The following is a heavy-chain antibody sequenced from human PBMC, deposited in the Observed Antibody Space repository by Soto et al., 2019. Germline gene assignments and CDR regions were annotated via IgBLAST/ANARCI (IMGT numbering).Heavy chain of an antibody. J-gene: IGHJ4*02. CDR2: ISYDGSNK. CDR3: AKVPYSGSYHFDY. Sequence: QVQLVESGGGVVQPGRSLRLSCAASGFTFSSYGRHWVRQAPGKGLEWVAVISYDGSNKYYADSVKGRFTISRDNSKNTLYLQMNSLRAEDTAVYYCAKVPYSGSYHFDYWGQGTLVTVSS. D-gene: IGHD1-26*01. V-gene: IGHV3-30*18. CDR1: GFTFSSYG.